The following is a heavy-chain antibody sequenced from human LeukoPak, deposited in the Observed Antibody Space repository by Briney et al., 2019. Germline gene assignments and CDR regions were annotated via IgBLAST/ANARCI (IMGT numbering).Heavy chain of an antibody. Sequence: GRSLRLSCAASGFTFSSYSMNWVRQAPGKGLEWVSSISSSSSYIYYADSVKGRFAISRDNAKNSLYLQMNSLRAEDTAVYYCARGPMAAAGRFDYWGQGTLVTVSS. CDR3: ARGPMAAAGRFDY. J-gene: IGHJ4*02. CDR1: GFTFSSYS. D-gene: IGHD6-13*01. V-gene: IGHV3-21*01. CDR2: ISSSSSYI.